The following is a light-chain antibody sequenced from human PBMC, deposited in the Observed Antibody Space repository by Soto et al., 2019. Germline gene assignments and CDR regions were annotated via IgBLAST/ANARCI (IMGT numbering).Light chain of an antibody. V-gene: IGKV1-5*01. CDR1: QSISSW. Sequence: IQMTQSPSTLPASVGDRVTITCRASQSISSWLAWYQQKPGKAPKLLIYDASSLESGVPSRFSGSGSGTEFTLTISSLQPDDFATYYCQQYNSYSPDTFGQGTKLEIK. J-gene: IGKJ2*01. CDR3: QQYNSYSPDT. CDR2: DAS.